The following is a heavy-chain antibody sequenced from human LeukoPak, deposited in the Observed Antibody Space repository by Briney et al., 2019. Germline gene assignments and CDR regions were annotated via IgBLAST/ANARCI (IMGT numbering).Heavy chain of an antibody. CDR3: ARVTVLRYFDWLSGPPPVGGMDV. Sequence: ASVKVSCKASGYTFTSYGISWVRQAPGQGLEWMGRISAYNGNTNYAQKLQGRVTMTTDTSTSTAYMELRSLRSDDTAVYYCARVTVLRYFDWLSGPPPVGGMDVWGQGTTVTVSS. V-gene: IGHV1-18*01. CDR1: GYTFTSYG. D-gene: IGHD3-9*01. CDR2: ISAYNGNT. J-gene: IGHJ6*02.